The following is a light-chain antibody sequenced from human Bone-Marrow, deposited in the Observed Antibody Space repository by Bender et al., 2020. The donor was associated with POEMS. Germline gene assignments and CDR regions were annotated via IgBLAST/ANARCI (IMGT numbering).Light chain of an antibody. J-gene: IGLJ3*02. V-gene: IGLV2-11*01. CDR1: TSDVGGYNY. CDR2: DVT. CDR3: CSYAGYYTV. Sequence: QSALTQPPSVSGSPGQSIAISCTGTTSDVGGYNYVSWYQQHPGKAPKVIIYDVTNRPSGVSSRFSVSKSGNTASLTISGLQAEDEADYYCCSYAGYYTVFGGGTELTVL.